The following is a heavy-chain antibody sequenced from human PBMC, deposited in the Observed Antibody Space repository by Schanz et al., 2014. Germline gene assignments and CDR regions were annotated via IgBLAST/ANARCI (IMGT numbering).Heavy chain of an antibody. J-gene: IGHJ4*02. D-gene: IGHD2-2*01. CDR3: ERFQSPHQPFDY. CDR2: ISFDGRNK. CDR1: GFTFSNYA. V-gene: IGHV3-30*03. Sequence: QVQLVESGGGVVQPGRSLRLSCAASGFTFSNYAMHWVRQAPGKGLDWLAVISFDGRNKYHAQSVKGRFTISRDNAKNSLYLQMNSLRAEDTAVYYCERFQSPHQPFDYWGQGTLVTVSS.